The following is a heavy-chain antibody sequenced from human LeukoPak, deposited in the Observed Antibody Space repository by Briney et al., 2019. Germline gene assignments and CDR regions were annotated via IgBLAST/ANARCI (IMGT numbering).Heavy chain of an antibody. J-gene: IGHJ6*02. CDR2: INPNSVGT. Sequence: ASVKVSCKASGYTFTGYYMHWVRQAPGQGLEWMGWINPNSVGTNYAQKFQGRVTMTRDTSISTAYMELSRLRADDTAVYYCASGYGAPYYGMDVWGQGTTVTVSS. D-gene: IGHD4-17*01. CDR1: GYTFTGYY. CDR3: ASGYGAPYYGMDV. V-gene: IGHV1-2*02.